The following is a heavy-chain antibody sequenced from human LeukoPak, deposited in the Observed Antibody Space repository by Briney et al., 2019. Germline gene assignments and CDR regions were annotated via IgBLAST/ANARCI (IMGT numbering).Heavy chain of an antibody. CDR3: ARGRASSSWYDY. V-gene: IGHV1-2*02. CDR2: INPNSGGT. D-gene: IGHD6-13*01. CDR1: GYTFTGYY. J-gene: IGHJ4*02. Sequence: ASVKVSCKASGYTFTGYYMHWVRQAPGQGLEWMGWINPNSGGTNYAQKFQGRVTMTRDTSISTAYMELSRLRSDDTVVYYCARGRASSSWYDYWGQGTLVTVSS.